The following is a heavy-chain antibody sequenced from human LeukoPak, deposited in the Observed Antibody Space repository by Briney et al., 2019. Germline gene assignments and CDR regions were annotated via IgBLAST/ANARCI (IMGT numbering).Heavy chain of an antibody. CDR2: IRYDGSDK. V-gene: IGHV3-30*02. Sequence: GGSLRLSCVASGFTFSNYAMHWVRQAPGKGQQWVAFIRYDGSDKFYADSVKGRFTISRDNSKNTLYLQMNSLRAEDTALYYCAKDQSSWYNFDYWGQGTLVTVSS. CDR1: GFTFSNYA. D-gene: IGHD6-13*01. CDR3: AKDQSSWYNFDY. J-gene: IGHJ4*02.